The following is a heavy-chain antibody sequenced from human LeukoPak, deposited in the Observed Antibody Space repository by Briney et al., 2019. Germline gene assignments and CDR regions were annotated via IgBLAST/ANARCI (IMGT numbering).Heavy chain of an antibody. CDR2: IKSKTDGGTT. CDR1: GFTFSNAW. J-gene: IGHJ5*02. D-gene: IGHD3-3*01. CDR3: TTERFLEWDNWFDP. V-gene: IGHV3-15*01. Sequence: GGSLRLSCAASGFTFSNAWMSWDRQAPGKGLEWVGRIKSKTDGGTTDYAAPVKGRFTISRDDSKNTLYLQMNSLKTEDTAVYYCTTERFLEWDNWFDPWGQGTLVTVSS.